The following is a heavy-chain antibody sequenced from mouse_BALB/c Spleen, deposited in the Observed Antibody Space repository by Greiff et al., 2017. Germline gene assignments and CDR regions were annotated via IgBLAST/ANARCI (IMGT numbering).Heavy chain of an antibody. CDR3: AREGVTWFAY. Sequence: ESGPGLVKPSQSLSLTCTVTGYSITSDYAWNWIRQFPGKKLEWMGYISYSGSTSYNPSLKSRISITRDTSKNQFFLQLNSVTTEDTATYYCAREGVTWFAYWGQGTLVTVSA. D-gene: IGHD2-1*01. CDR2: ISYSGST. CDR1: GYSITSDYA. V-gene: IGHV3-2*02. J-gene: IGHJ3*01.